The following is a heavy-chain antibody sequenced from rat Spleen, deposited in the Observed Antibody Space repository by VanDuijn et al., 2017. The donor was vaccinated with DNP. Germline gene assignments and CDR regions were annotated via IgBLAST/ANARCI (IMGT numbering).Heavy chain of an antibody. J-gene: IGHJ2*01. CDR1: GFTFSDYY. CDR3: ATHRVH. D-gene: IGHD1-11*01. V-gene: IGHV5-25*01. CDR2: ITSSGRNT. Sequence: EVQLVESGGGLVQPGRSMKLSCAASGFTFSDYYMAWVRQAPTKGLEWVSSITSSGRNTFYPDSVKGRFTISRDDAKSTLFLQMDSLRSEDTATYYCATHRVHWGQGVMVTVSS.